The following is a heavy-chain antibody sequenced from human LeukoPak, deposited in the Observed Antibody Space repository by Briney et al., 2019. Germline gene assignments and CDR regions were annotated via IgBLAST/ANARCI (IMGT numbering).Heavy chain of an antibody. V-gene: IGHV4-59*01. D-gene: IGHD6-19*01. CDR3: ARVGTSSGWPAYFDY. CDR1: GGSISRYY. J-gene: IGHJ4*02. Sequence: SETLSLTCTVSGGSISRYYWNWIRQPPGKGLEWVGYIYYSGSTNYNPSLKSRVTISVDTSKNQFSLKLSSVTAADTAVYYCARVGTSSGWPAYFDYWGQGTLVTVSS. CDR2: IYYSGST.